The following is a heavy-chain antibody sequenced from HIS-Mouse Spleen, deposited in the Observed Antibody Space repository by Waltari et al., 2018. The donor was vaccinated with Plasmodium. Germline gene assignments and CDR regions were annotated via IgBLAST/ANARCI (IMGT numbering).Heavy chain of an antibody. CDR3: ASSWYWYFDL. Sequence: EVQLVESGGGLVQPGGSLRLSCAASGFTFSSYWMSWVRQAPGKGLEWVAKKSQDGSEKYYVDSVKGRFTISRDNAKNSLYLQMNSLRAEDTAVYYCASSWYWYFDLWGRGTLVTVSS. D-gene: IGHD6-13*01. V-gene: IGHV3-7*01. J-gene: IGHJ2*01. CDR2: KSQDGSEK. CDR1: GFTFSSYW.